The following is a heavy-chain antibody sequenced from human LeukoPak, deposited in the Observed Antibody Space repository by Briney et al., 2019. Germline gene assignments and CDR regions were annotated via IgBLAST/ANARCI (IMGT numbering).Heavy chain of an antibody. CDR1: GFTFSSYA. D-gene: IGHD3-22*01. V-gene: IGHV3-23*01. CDR2: ISGSGGST. CDR3: ARGVDYYENSGTIDY. J-gene: IGHJ4*02. Sequence: HPGGSLRLSCAASGFTFSSYAMSWVRQAPGKGLEWVSAISGSGGSTYYADSVKGRFTISRDNSKNTLYLQMNSLRAEDTAVYYCARGVDYYENSGTIDYWGQGTLVTVSS.